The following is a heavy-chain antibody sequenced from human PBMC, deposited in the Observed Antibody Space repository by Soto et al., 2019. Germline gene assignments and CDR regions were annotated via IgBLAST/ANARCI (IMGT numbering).Heavy chain of an antibody. D-gene: IGHD2-15*01. CDR3: ALTVVTNDAFDI. V-gene: IGHV3-30*03. CDR1: GFTFSSYG. J-gene: IGHJ3*02. Sequence: QVQLVESGGGVVQPGRSLRLYCAASGFTFSSYGMHWVRQAPGKGLEWVAVISYDGSNNYYADSVKGRFTISRDNAKNTLYLQMNSLRAEDTAVYYCALTVVTNDAFDIWGQGTMVTVSS. CDR2: ISYDGSNN.